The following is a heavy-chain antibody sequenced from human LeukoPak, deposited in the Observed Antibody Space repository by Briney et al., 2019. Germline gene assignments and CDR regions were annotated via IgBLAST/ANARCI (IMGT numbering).Heavy chain of an antibody. V-gene: IGHV1-24*01. CDR1: GYTLTELS. J-gene: IGHJ6*03. CDR3: ATEHRGRMEDSHLNWNDYYYYMDV. CDR2: FDPEDGET. D-gene: IGHD1-1*01. Sequence: ASVKVSCKVSGYTLTELSMHWVRQAPGKGREWMGGFDPEDGETIYAQKFQGRVTMTEDTSTDTAYMELSSLRSEDTAVYYCATEHRGRMEDSHLNWNDYYYYMDVWGKGTTVTVSS.